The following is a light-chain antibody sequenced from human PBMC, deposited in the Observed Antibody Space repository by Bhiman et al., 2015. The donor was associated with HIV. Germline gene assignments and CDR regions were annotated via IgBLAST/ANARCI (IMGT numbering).Light chain of an antibody. CDR2: GNS. Sequence: QSVLTQPPSESGAPGQRVTISCSGSSSNIGAGYDVHWFQQLPGTAPKLLIYGNSIRPSGVPDRFSGSESGTSASLAITGLQAEDEADYYCQSYDSSLSGRVFGGGTKLTVL. CDR1: SSNIGAGYD. CDR3: QSYDSSLSGRV. V-gene: IGLV1-40*01. J-gene: IGLJ3*02.